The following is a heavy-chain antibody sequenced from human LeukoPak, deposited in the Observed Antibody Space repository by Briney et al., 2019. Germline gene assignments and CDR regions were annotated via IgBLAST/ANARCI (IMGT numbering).Heavy chain of an antibody. J-gene: IGHJ6*03. CDR1: GGSISSSSYY. D-gene: IGHD1-1*01. CDR3: ARDEAWNVSHYYYYYMDV. Sequence: SETLSLTCTVSGGSISSSSYYWGWIRQPPGKGLEWIGSIYYSGSTYYNPSLKSRVTISVDTSKNQFSPKLSSVTAADTAVYYCARDEAWNVSHYYYYYMDVWGKGTTVTVSS. V-gene: IGHV4-39*07. CDR2: IYYSGST.